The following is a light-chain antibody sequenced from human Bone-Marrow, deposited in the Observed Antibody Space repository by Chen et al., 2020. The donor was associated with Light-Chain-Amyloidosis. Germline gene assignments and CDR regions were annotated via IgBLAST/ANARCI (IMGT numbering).Light chain of an antibody. CDR1: RGDVGSHIL. Sequence: QSALTQPASVSGSPGQSFPISCTGTRGDVGSHILVSWYQQYSGRAPKLMIYGDTERPSGVSNRFSGSKSGNTASLTISGLQAEYEADDCCCSYADRDTWVFGWGTELAVL. CDR3: CSYADRDTWV. V-gene: IGLV2-23*01. CDR2: GDT. J-gene: IGLJ3*02.